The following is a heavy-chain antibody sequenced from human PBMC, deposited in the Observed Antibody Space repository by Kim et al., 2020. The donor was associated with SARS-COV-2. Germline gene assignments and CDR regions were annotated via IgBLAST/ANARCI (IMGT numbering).Heavy chain of an antibody. Sequence: GGSLRLSCAASGFTFSSYAMHWVRQAPGKGLEWVAVISYDGSNKYYADSVKGRFTISRDNSKNTLYLQMNSLRAEDTAVYYCARGLCSGGSCYRFDPWGQGTLVTVSS. D-gene: IGHD2-15*01. V-gene: IGHV3-30*04. J-gene: IGHJ5*02. CDR1: GFTFSSYA. CDR3: ARGLCSGGSCYRFDP. CDR2: ISYDGSNK.